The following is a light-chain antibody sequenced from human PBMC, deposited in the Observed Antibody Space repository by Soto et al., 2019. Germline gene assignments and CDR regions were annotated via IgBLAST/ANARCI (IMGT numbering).Light chain of an antibody. J-gene: IGLJ1*01. Sequence: QSALAQPASVSGSPGQSITTSCTGTSDDVGAYNSVSWYQQLPHKAPQVILYKGTQRPSGVSSRFSGSTSGNAASLTISGLQADDEADYFCCSSAPESTYVFGTGTNVTVL. CDR2: KGT. CDR1: SDDVGAYNS. CDR3: CSSAPESTYV. V-gene: IGLV2-23*01.